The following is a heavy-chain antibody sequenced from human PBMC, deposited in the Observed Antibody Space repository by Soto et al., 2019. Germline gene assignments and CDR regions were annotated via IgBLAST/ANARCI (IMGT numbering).Heavy chain of an antibody. D-gene: IGHD1-26*01. CDR3: ARDLQVLSDGMDV. CDR2: IWYDGSNK. CDR1: GFTFSSYG. Sequence: QVQLVESGGGVVQPGRSLRLSCAASGFTFSSYGMHWVRQAPGKGLEWVAVIWYDGSNKYYADSVKGRFTISRDNSKNTLYLQMNSLRAEDTAVYYCARDLQVLSDGMDVWGQGTTVTVSS. V-gene: IGHV3-33*01. J-gene: IGHJ6*02.